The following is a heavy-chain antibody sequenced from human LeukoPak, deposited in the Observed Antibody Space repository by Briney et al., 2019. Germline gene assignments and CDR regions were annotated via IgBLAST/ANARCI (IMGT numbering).Heavy chain of an antibody. Sequence: GGSLRPSCAASGLTFSSYEMNWVRQAPGKGLEWISYISSSGSTIYYADSVEGRFTISRDNAKNSLYLQMNSLRAEDTAVYYCARGGLSSILTGYHAWDYWGQGTLVTVSS. V-gene: IGHV3-48*03. CDR2: ISSSGSTI. CDR3: ARGGLSSILTGYHAWDY. D-gene: IGHD3-9*01. CDR1: GLTFSSYE. J-gene: IGHJ4*02.